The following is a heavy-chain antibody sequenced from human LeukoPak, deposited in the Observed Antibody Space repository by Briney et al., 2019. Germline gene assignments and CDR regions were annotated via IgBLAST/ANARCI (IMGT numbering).Heavy chain of an antibody. CDR1: GVSFVDYC. Sequence: PSETLSLTCAVSGVSFVDYCWAWVRQTPGKGLEWIGEINHSGYTNDSPSLKSRVTLSIDTSRKQFSLNLRSVTVADAGIYYCTRMTTGHDYWGQGTLVTVSS. CDR3: TRMTTGHDY. CDR2: INHSGYT. V-gene: IGHV4-34*01. J-gene: IGHJ4*02. D-gene: IGHD4-17*01.